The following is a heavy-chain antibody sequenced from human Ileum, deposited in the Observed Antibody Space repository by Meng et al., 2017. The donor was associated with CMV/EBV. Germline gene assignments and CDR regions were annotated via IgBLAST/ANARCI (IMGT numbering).Heavy chain of an antibody. CDR2: LTPNGADT. CDR3: AKSSPDHFDYFFGP. V-gene: IGHV3-23*01. Sequence: GGSLRLSCAASGFIFSNYVMTWVRQAPGKGLEWVSTLTPNGADTYYAASVRGRFTISRDNFQSIVYLQMSSLGADDTAVYYCAKSSPDHFDYFFGPWGQGALVTVSS. D-gene: IGHD2/OR15-2a*01. CDR1: GFIFSNYV. J-gene: IGHJ5*02.